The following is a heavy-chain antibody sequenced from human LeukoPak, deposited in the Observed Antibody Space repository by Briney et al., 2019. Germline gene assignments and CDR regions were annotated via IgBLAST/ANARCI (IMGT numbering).Heavy chain of an antibody. Sequence: PGGSLRLSCAASGFTFSSYAMSWVRQAPGKGLEWVSAISGSGGSTYYADSVKGRFTISRVDSRNTAYLQMNSLKTEDTAVYYCAGDYNFLTGLNYWGQGTLVTVSS. CDR2: ISGSGGST. CDR3: AGDYNFLTGLNY. D-gene: IGHD3-9*01. V-gene: IGHV3-23*01. CDR1: GFTFSSYA. J-gene: IGHJ4*02.